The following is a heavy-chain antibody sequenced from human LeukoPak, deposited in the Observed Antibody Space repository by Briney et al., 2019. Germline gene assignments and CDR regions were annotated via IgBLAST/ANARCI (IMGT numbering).Heavy chain of an antibody. V-gene: IGHV1-69*04. D-gene: IGHD3-10*01. J-gene: IGHJ4*02. CDR3: ARSPRYYYGSGSYQREDY. CDR1: GGTFSSYA. Sequence: GASVKVSCKASGGTFSSYAISWVRQAPGQGLGWMGRIIPILGIANYAEKFQGRVTITADKSTSTAYMELSSLRSEDTAVYYCARSPRYYYGSGSYQREDYWGQGTLVTVST. CDR2: IIPILGIA.